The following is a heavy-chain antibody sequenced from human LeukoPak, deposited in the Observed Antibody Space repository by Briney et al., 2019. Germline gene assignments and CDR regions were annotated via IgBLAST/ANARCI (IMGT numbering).Heavy chain of an antibody. CDR2: IHYSGST. D-gene: IGHD2-2*01. CDR1: GGSISSGDYY. V-gene: IGHV4-30-4*08. Sequence: PSQTLSLTRTVSGGSISSGDYYWSSIRQTPGKGLEWIGYIHYSGSTYCNPYLKSRVTISVDTSKNPFSLKLSSVTAADTAVYYCARSFVVPAAIFDYWGQGTLVTVSS. CDR3: ARSFVVPAAIFDY. J-gene: IGHJ4*02.